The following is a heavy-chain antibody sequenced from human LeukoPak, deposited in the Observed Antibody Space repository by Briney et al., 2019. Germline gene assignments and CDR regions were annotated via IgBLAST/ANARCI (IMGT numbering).Heavy chain of an antibody. Sequence: GGSLRLSCAASGFTFSTYDMHWVRQAPDKGLEWVAVISYDGSNKYYADSVKGRFTISRDNSKNTLYLQMNSLRAEDTAVYYCARDRIVVVTGYGMDVWGQGTTVTVSS. J-gene: IGHJ6*02. CDR2: ISYDGSNK. CDR3: ARDRIVVVTGYGMDV. V-gene: IGHV3-30-3*01. CDR1: GFTFSTYD. D-gene: IGHD2-21*02.